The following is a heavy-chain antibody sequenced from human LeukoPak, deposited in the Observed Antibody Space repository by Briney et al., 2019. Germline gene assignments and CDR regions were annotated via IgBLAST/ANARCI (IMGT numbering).Heavy chain of an antibody. CDR1: GGSISSYY. J-gene: IGHJ2*01. CDR2: IYHSGST. V-gene: IGHV4-59*01. Sequence: SETLSLTCTVSGGSISSYYWSWIRQPPGKGLEWIGYIYHSGSTKYNPSLKSRVTISVDTSKNQFSLRLSSVTAADTAVYYCAKVSSGGYWYFDPWGRGTLVTVSS. D-gene: IGHD3-10*01. CDR3: AKVSSGGYWYFDP.